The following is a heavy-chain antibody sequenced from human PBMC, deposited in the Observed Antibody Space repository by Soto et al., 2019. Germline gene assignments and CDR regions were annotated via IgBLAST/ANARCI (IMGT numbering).Heavy chain of an antibody. CDR3: TTDSYINMPIVRFDY. V-gene: IGHV3-15*07. Sequence: GGSLRLSCAASGFTFSSYGMNWVRQAPGKGLEWVGRIKSKADGGTTDFAAPVKGRFAISRDDSMNMMYMQMSSLRTEDTAVYYCTTDSYINMPIVRFDYWGRGTLVTVSS. CDR1: GFTFSSYG. J-gene: IGHJ4*01. D-gene: IGHD2-2*01. CDR2: IKSKADGGTT.